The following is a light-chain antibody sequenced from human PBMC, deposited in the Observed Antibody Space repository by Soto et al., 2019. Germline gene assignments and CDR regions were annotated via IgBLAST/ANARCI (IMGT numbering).Light chain of an antibody. J-gene: IGKJ5*01. V-gene: IGKV3-11*01. CDR2: ETP. CDR3: QQRGRCSSHN. CDR1: ERVRSY. Sequence: ESVLPQSPATLSLSPGERATLSCSASERVRSYFARYQQKPGLPPRLLIYETPNRVIGIPARFSGSRSGTDVPFTISRLEPVNCGVSSCQQRGRCSSHNLGEAAQLE.